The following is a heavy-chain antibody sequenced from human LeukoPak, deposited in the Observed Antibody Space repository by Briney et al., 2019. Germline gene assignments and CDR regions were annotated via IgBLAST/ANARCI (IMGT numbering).Heavy chain of an antibody. CDR3: ARDPSAVAGYFDY. J-gene: IGHJ4*02. CDR2: INNDGSTT. Sequence: PGGSLRLSCTASGFTFSSYWMHWVRQAPGKGRVWVSRINNDGSTTNYVDSVKGRFTISRYNAKNTLYLQMNSLRAEDTAKYYCARDPSAVAGYFDYWGQGSLVTVSS. CDR1: GFTFSSYW. V-gene: IGHV3-74*01. D-gene: IGHD6-19*01.